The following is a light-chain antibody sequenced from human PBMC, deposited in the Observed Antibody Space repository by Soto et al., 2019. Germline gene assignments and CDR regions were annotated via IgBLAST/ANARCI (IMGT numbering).Light chain of an antibody. J-gene: IGKJ1*01. V-gene: IGKV3-15*01. CDR1: QNIYSN. CDR2: GAS. CDR3: QQYNNWPLT. Sequence: IVMTQSPATLSVSPGERATLSCRASQNIYSNIAWYQQKPGQAPRLLIYGASTRATGIQARFSGSGSGTEFTLTISSLQSEDFAVYYCQQYNNWPLTFGQGTKVDIK.